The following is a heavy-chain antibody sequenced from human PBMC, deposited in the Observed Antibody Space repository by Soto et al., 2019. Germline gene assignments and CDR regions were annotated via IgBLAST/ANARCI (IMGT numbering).Heavy chain of an antibody. Sequence: SETLSLTCTVSGGSISSSSYYWGWIRQPPGKGLEWIGSIYYSGSTYYNPSLKSRVTISVDTSKNQFSLKLSSVTAADTAVYYCARGPRLGYCSSTSCYPAEFFQHWGQGTLVTVSS. CDR3: ARGPRLGYCSSTSCYPAEFFQH. CDR2: IYYSGST. D-gene: IGHD2-2*01. V-gene: IGHV4-39*01. CDR1: GGSISSSSYY. J-gene: IGHJ1*01.